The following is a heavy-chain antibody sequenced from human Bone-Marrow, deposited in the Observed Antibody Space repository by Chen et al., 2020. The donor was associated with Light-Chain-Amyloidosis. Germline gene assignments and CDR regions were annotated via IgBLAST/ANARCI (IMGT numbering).Heavy chain of an antibody. Sequence: QVHLVQSGAEVKRPGASLTISCKAPGNTFTNYAVHWVRPAPGQGLEWMGWINPGNGNTEYSKTFQGRVAISRDTSATTVYMELSSLTSADTAVYYCARDSQIWGRNWLDPWGPGTPVTVSS. CDR3: ARDSQIWGRNWLDP. CDR2: INPGNGNT. CDR1: GNTFTNYA. V-gene: IGHV1-3*01. D-gene: IGHD3-16*01. J-gene: IGHJ5*02.